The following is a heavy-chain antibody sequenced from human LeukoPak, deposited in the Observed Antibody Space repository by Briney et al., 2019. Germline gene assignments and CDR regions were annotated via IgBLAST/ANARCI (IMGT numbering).Heavy chain of an antibody. D-gene: IGHD3-22*01. CDR3: ARDRRTLLYYYDSSGSFDY. Sequence: PSETLSLTCTVSGGSISSSSYYWGWIRQPPGKGLEWIGSIYYSGSTYYNPSLKSRVTISVDTSKNQFSLKLSSVTAADTAVYYCARDRRTLLYYYDSSGSFDYWGQGTLVTVSS. CDR1: GGSISSSSYY. CDR2: IYYSGST. V-gene: IGHV4-39*07. J-gene: IGHJ4*02.